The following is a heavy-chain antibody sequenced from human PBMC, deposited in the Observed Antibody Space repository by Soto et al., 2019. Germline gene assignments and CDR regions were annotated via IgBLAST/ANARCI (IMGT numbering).Heavy chain of an antibody. CDR2: IIPIFGTA. CDR1: GGTFSSYA. V-gene: IGHV1-69*13. J-gene: IGHJ3*02. D-gene: IGHD4-4*01. CDR3: ARESNHRAIDAFDI. Sequence: SVKVSCKASGGTFSSYAISWVRQAPGQGLEWMGGIIPIFGTANYAQKFQGRVTITADESTSTAYMELSSLRSEDTAVYYCARESNHRAIDAFDIWGQGTMVTVSS.